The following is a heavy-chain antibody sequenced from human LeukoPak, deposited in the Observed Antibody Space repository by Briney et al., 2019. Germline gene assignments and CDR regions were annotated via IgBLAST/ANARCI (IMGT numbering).Heavy chain of an antibody. CDR2: ISGSGGST. V-gene: IGHV3-23*01. J-gene: IGHJ4*02. CDR1: GFTFSSYA. Sequence: GGSLRLSCAASGFTFSSYAMSWVRQAPGKGLEWVSAISGSGGSTYYADSMKGRFTISRDNSKNTLYLQMNSLRAEDTAVYYCARRRGSGWCLDYWGQGTLVTVSS. CDR3: ARRRGSGWCLDY. D-gene: IGHD6-19*01.